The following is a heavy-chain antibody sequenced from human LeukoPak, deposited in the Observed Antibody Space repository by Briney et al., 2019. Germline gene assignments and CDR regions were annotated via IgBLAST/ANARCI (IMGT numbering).Heavy chain of an antibody. CDR3: ARGAGGSYRTRVDY. V-gene: IGHV4-59*08. CDR1: SVSISTYY. Sequence: PSETLSLTCTVSSVSISTYYWTWIRQPPGKGREWIGYISDSGSTNYNPSLKSRVTISVDTSKNQFSLKLSSVTAADTAVYYCARGAGGSYRTRVDYWGQGTLVTVSS. D-gene: IGHD1-26*01. CDR2: ISDSGST. J-gene: IGHJ4*02.